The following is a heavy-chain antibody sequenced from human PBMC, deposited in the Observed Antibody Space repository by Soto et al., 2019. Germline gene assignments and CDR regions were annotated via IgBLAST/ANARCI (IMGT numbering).Heavy chain of an antibody. CDR2: ISGSSSFI. V-gene: IGHV3-21*01. CDR1: GFTFKTYN. J-gene: IGHJ3*02. D-gene: IGHD3-9*01. CDR3: ARDLGNTGYPDAFDI. Sequence: RRLSCAGYGFTFKTYNMNWVRQAPGKGLEWVSSISGSSSFIYYAESVRGRLTISRDNAKNSLSLQINSLRVEDTGVYYCARDLGNTGYPDAFDIWGQGAMVTVSS.